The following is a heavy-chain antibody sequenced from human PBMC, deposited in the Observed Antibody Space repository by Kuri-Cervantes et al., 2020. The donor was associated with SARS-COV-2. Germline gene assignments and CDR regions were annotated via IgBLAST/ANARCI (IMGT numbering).Heavy chain of an antibody. Sequence: ETLSLTCAASGFTFSGHWIHWVRQAPGKGLVWVSRINPDGSYTNNADSVKGRFALSRDNAKNMLFLQMNSLRAEDTAVYYCVRDGDHWNFDYWGQGTLVTVSS. V-gene: IGHV3-74*01. CDR2: INPDGSYT. CDR1: GFTFSGHW. D-gene: IGHD1-1*01. CDR3: VRDGDHWNFDY. J-gene: IGHJ4*02.